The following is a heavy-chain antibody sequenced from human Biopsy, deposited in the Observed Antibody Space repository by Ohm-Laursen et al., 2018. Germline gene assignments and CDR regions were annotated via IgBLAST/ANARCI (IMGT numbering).Heavy chain of an antibody. Sequence: SLRLSCSATDFTFSGYAMNWVRQAPGKGLEWVGRIKSESDGGTTDYAGPVTGRFTISRDDSKNTLYVQMNSLKTEDTAVYYCSTMATFWGQGTLVTVSS. D-gene: IGHD3-16*01. J-gene: IGHJ4*02. V-gene: IGHV3-15*07. CDR2: IKSESDGGTT. CDR1: DFTFSGYA. CDR3: STMATF.